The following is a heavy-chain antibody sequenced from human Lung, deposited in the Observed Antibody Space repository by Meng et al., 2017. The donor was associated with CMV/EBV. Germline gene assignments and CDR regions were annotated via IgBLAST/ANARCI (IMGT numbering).Heavy chain of an antibody. CDR3: EKWIGGSNYYGMDV. J-gene: IGHJ6*02. D-gene: IGHD2-15*01. CDR1: GFTFSSYA. CDR2: IWYDGSTK. V-gene: IGHV3-33*06. Sequence: GGSLRLXCPASGFTFSSYAMHWVRQAPGKGLEWVAVIWYDGSTKYNPDSAKGRFTISRDNSKNSLYLQMKSLGAEDTAVYYCEKWIGGSNYYGMDVWGQGXTVTVSS.